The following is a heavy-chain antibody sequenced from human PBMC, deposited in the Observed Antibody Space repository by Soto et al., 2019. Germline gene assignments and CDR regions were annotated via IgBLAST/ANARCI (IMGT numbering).Heavy chain of an antibody. Sequence: PGGSLRLSCAASVVTFSGYWMSWVRQAPGKGLEWVANIKQDGSEKYYVDSVKGRFTISRDNAKNSLYLQMNSLRAEDTAVYYCARVGGAYLGYYYYGMDVWGQGTTVTVSS. D-gene: IGHD3-16*01. CDR2: IKQDGSEK. CDR3: ARVGGAYLGYYYYGMDV. V-gene: IGHV3-7*01. J-gene: IGHJ6*02. CDR1: VVTFSGYW.